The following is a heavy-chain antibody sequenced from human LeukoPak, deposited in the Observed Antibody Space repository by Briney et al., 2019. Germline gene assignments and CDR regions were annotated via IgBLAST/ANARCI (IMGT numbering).Heavy chain of an antibody. D-gene: IGHD4-11*01. J-gene: IGHJ4*02. CDR3: AKDYASASYSTPGGYFDY. CDR2: IYSGCST. V-gene: IGHV3-53*05. Sequence: GGPLRLSCAASGFTVSSNYMSGVRQAPGKGLEGVSVIYSGCSTYYADSVKGRFTISRDNAKNSLYLKMNSLRAEDTALYYCAKDYASASYSTPGGYFDYWGQGTLVTVSS. CDR1: GFTVSSNY.